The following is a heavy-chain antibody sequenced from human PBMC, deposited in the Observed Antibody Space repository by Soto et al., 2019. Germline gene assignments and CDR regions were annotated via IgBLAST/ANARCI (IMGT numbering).Heavy chain of an antibody. Sequence: GESLKISCKGSGYSFTSYWISWVRQMPGKGLEWMGRIDPSDSYTNYSPSFQGHVTISADKSISTAYLQWSSLKASDTAMYYFARRWEQDYYYDYYGMDVWGQGTTVTVSS. CDR3: ARRWEQDYYYDYYGMDV. J-gene: IGHJ6*02. D-gene: IGHD4-17*01. V-gene: IGHV5-10-1*01. CDR1: GYSFTSYW. CDR2: IDPSDSYT.